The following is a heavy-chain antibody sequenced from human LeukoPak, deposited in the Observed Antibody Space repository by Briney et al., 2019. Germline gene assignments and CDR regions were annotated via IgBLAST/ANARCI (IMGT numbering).Heavy chain of an antibody. CDR1: VFTFSSYG. D-gene: IGHD4-17*01. V-gene: IGHV3-30*02. J-gene: IGHJ4*02. Sequence: RGSLRLSCAASVFTFSSYGMHWVRQAPGNGLEWVAFIRHDGSEKHYADSVKGRFIISRDNSENTLFLQMNSLRAGDTAVYYCAKNREPSGDYAGAFDFWGQGTLVTVSS. CDR3: AKNREPSGDYAGAFDF. CDR2: IRHDGSEK.